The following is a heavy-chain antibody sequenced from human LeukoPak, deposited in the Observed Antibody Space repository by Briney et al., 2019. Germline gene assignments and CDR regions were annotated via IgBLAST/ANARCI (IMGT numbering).Heavy chain of an antibody. V-gene: IGHV3-7*01. D-gene: IGHD6-19*01. CDR3: ARISIAVAGADY. CDR1: GFTFSSSW. Sequence: GGSLRLSCAASGFTFSSSWMSWVRQAPGKGLEWVANIKQDGSEKYYVDSVKGRFTISRDNTKNSLYLLMDSLRAEDTAVYYCARISIAVAGADYWGQGTLVTVSS. J-gene: IGHJ4*02. CDR2: IKQDGSEK.